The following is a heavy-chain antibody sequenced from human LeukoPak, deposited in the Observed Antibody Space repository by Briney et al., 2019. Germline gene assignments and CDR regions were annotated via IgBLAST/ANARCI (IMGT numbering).Heavy chain of an antibody. J-gene: IGHJ5*02. D-gene: IGHD1-20*01. V-gene: IGHV4-4*09. CDR1: GGSISSYY. CDR2: IYTSGST. CDR3: ASSITGDLKFDP. Sequence: PSETLSLTCTVSGGSISSYYWSWIRQPPGKGLEWIGYIYTSGSTNYNPSLKSRVTISVDTPKNQFSLKLSSVTAADTAVYYCASSITGDLKFDPWGQGTLVTVSS.